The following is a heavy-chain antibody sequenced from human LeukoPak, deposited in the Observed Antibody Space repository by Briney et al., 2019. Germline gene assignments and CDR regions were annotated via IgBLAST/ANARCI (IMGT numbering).Heavy chain of an antibody. CDR2: ISYDGSNK. D-gene: IGHD6-19*01. CDR1: GFTFSSYA. CDR3: ARGSGIAVAGFFDY. Sequence: GGSLRLSCAASGFTFSSYAMHWVRQAPGKGLEWVAVISYDGSNKYYADSVKGRFTISRDNSKNTLYLQMSSLRAEDTAVYYCARGSGIAVAGFFDYWGQGTLVTVSS. V-gene: IGHV3-30*04. J-gene: IGHJ4*02.